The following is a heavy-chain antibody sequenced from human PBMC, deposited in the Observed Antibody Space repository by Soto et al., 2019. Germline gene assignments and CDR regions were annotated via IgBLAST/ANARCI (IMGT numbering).Heavy chain of an antibody. J-gene: IGHJ4*02. CDR2: IGVSGDTT. CDR3: AKVRRFGELRSLY. D-gene: IGHD3-10*01. Sequence: EVQLLESGGGLVQPGGSLRLSCAASGFTFSSYAMSWVRQAPGKGLEWVSAIGVSGDTTYYADSVTGRFTISRDNSKNTLYLQMGSRRAEETAVYYCAKVRRFGELRSLYWGQGTLVTVSS. V-gene: IGHV3-23*01. CDR1: GFTFSSYA.